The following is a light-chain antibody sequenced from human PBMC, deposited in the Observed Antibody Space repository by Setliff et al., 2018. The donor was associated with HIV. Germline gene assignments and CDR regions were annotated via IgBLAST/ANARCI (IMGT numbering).Light chain of an antibody. J-gene: IGLJ1*01. V-gene: IGLV2-14*03. Sequence: QSVLTQPASVSGSPGQSITISCTGTSSDIGGYNYVSWYQQHPGKAPTLVIYDVKDRPSGVSNRFSGSKSGNTASLTISGLQAEDEADYYCSSRIVSSALHVFGTGTKVTVL. CDR1: SSDIGGYNY. CDR2: DVK. CDR3: SSRIVSSALHV.